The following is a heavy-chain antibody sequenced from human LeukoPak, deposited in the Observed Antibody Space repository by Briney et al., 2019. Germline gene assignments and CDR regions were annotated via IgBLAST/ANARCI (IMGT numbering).Heavy chain of an antibody. CDR3: ARDYYYDSSGQNWFDP. J-gene: IGHJ5*02. D-gene: IGHD3-22*01. CDR2: IKSDGITI. Sequence: GGSLRLSCAASGFTFSNYMMRWVRQAPGKGLVWVSRIKSDGITITYADSVKGRFTISRDNSKNTLYLQMNSLRAEDTAVYYCARDYYYDSSGQNWFDPWGQGTLVTVSS. CDR1: GFTFSNYM. V-gene: IGHV3-74*01.